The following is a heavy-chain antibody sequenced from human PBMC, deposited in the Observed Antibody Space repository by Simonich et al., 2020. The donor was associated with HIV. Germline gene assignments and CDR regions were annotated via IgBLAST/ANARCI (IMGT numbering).Heavy chain of an antibody. CDR3: AKVGATTAIIDY. CDR2: IYYSGGT. Sequence: QLQLQESGPGLVKPSETLSLTCTVSGGSISSSSYYWDWFRQPPGKGLEWIGSIYYSGGTYYNPSLKSRVTISVDTSKNQFSLKLSSVTAADTAVYYCAKVGATTAIIDYWGQGTLVTVSS. J-gene: IGHJ4*02. D-gene: IGHD1-26*01. CDR1: GGSISSSSYY. V-gene: IGHV4-39*01.